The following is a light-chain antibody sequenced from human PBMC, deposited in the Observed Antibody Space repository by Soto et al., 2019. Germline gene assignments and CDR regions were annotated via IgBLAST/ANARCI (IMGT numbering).Light chain of an antibody. CDR1: QSVTANY. J-gene: IGKJ1*01. CDR2: AAS. V-gene: IGKV3-20*01. Sequence: EIALTQSPGTLSLSPGERATLSCRASQSVTANYLAWYQQKPRQAPRLLIYAASIGATGIPDRFSGSGSGKDFTLTSSRLEPEDSAVYYCLQYCMPLWTCGQGTKVEIK. CDR3: LQYCMPLWT.